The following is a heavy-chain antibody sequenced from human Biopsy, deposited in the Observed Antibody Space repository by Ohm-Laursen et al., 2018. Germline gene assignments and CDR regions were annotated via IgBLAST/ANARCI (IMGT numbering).Heavy chain of an antibody. J-gene: IGHJ5*02. CDR1: GGAFRGFY. CDR2: NNQNGST. CDR3: ARGLPRIAPMVRGRRTWFDP. D-gene: IGHD3-10*01. Sequence: SQTLSLTCTVYGGAFRGFYLSLIRPTPGEGLGWIGENNQNGSTHNKPSLDSRVAISADTSKNQFSPNLYSVTAADTAVYFCARGLPRIAPMVRGRRTWFDPWGQGTLVTVSS. V-gene: IGHV4-34*01.